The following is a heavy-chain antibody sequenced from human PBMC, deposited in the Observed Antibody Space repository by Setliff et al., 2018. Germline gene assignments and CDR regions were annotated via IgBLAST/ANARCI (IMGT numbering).Heavy chain of an antibody. CDR1: GFTFSSYA. CDR2: ISGSGVST. V-gene: IGHV3-23*01. J-gene: IGHJ6*03. CDR3: AKTRGSNWNFFYYMDV. Sequence: LRLSCAASGFTFSSYAMSWVRQAPGKGLEWVSGISGSGVSTYYAESVKGRFTISRDNSKNTLYLQMNSLRAEDTAVYYCAKTRGSNWNFFYYMDVWGKGTTVTVSS. D-gene: IGHD1-1*01.